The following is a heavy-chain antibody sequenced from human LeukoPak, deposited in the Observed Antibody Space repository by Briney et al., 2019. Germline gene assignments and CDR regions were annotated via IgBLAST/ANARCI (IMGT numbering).Heavy chain of an antibody. CDR3: AREWGGEVWNDVISWFDP. V-gene: IGHV1-18*01. J-gene: IGHJ5*02. Sequence: ASVKVSYKASRYTFTSYGISWVRQAPGQGLEWMGWISAYKGNTNYAHKPQRRVTMTTATSTSTAYMALRSLRSDATAVYYCAREWGGEVWNDVISWFDPWGQGTLVTVSS. CDR1: RYTFTSYG. CDR2: ISAYKGNT. D-gene: IGHD1-1*01.